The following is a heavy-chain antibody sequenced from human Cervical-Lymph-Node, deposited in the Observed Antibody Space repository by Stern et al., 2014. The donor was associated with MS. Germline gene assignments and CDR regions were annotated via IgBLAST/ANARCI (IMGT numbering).Heavy chain of an antibody. J-gene: IGHJ6*02. Sequence: VQLVESGARVKKPGASVKVSCKGSGYTFIRYYIHWVRQAPGQGLELMGIVNANGGSARYAQKFQGRVTMASDTSTSTVSMELSSLRSEDTAVYYCATLYDSSGNYGMEVWGQGTTVIVSS. CDR2: VNANGGSA. D-gene: IGHD5/OR15-5a*01. CDR3: ATLYDSSGNYGMEV. CDR1: GYTFIRYY. V-gene: IGHV1-46*01.